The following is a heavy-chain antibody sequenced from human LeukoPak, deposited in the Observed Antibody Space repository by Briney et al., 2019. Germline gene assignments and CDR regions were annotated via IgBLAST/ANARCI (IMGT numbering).Heavy chain of an antibody. V-gene: IGHV3-21*01. CDR2: ISSSSSYI. CDR3: ARGAGGYCSGGSCPLDY. J-gene: IGHJ4*02. D-gene: IGHD2-15*01. Sequence: PGGSLRLSCAASGFTFSSYSMNWVRQAPGKGLEWVSSISSSSSYIYYADSVKGRFTISRDNAKNSLYLQMNSLRAEDTAVYYCARGAGGYCSGGSCPLDYWGQGTLVTVSS. CDR1: GFTFSSYS.